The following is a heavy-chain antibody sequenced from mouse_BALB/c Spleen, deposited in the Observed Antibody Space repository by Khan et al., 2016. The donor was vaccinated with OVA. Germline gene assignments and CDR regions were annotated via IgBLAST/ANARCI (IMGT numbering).Heavy chain of an antibody. CDR1: GFNIKDYY. CDR3: ARDGYTPWFAY. V-gene: IGHV14-1*02. D-gene: IGHD2-3*01. Sequence: EVKLEVSGAELVRPGALVKLSCKASGFNIKDYYMLWVKQRPEQGLVWIGRIDPENGDTIYDPKFQGKASITSDTSSNTAYLQLSSLTSEDTAVCYCARDGYTPWFAYWGQRTLVTISA. J-gene: IGHJ3*01. CDR2: IDPENGDT.